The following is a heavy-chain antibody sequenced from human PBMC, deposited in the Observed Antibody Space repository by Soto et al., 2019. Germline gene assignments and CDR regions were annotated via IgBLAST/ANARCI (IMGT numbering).Heavy chain of an antibody. J-gene: IGHJ4*02. V-gene: IGHV3-23*01. CDR2: ISGSGGST. CDR3: AKTSPDSPYFDY. CDR1: GFTFSSYA. D-gene: IGHD3-3*01. Sequence: EVQLLESGGGWVQPGGSLRLSCAASGFTFSSYAMSWVRQAPGKGLEWVSSISGSGGSTYYADSVKGRFTISRDNSKNTLYLQMNSLRAEDTAVYYCAKTSPDSPYFDYWGQGTLVTVSS.